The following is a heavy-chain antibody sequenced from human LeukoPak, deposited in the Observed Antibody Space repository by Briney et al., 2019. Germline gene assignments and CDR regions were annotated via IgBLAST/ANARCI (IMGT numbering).Heavy chain of an antibody. Sequence: AGGSLRLSCAASGFTFSSYGMHWVRQAPGKGLEWVAVIWYDGSNKYYADSVKGRFTISRDNSKNTLYLQMNSLRAEDTAVYYCARTVILPYSSSWYPYYYYGMDVWGQGTTVTVSS. CDR3: ARTVILPYSSSWYPYYYYGMDV. CDR1: GFTFSSYG. J-gene: IGHJ6*02. V-gene: IGHV3-33*01. D-gene: IGHD6-13*01. CDR2: IWYDGSNK.